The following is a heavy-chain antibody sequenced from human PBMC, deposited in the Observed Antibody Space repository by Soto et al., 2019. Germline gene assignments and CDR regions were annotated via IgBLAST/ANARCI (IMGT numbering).Heavy chain of an antibody. V-gene: IGHV3-30*18. CDR2: ISYDGSNR. D-gene: IGHD2-2*01. J-gene: IGHJ4*02. Sequence: QVQLVESGGGVVQPGRSLRLSCAASGFTFDTYGMHWVRQAPGKGLEWVAVISYDGSNRYYADSVKGRFTFSRDNSKNSLYLHMNSLRSEDPAVYYCAKDHFVAAAPDYWGQGTLVPVSS. CDR3: AKDHFVAAAPDY. CDR1: GFTFDTYG.